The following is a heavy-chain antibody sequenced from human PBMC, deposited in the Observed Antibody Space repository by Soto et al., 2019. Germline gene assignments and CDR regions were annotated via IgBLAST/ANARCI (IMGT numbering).Heavy chain of an antibody. CDR3: AKANHTNVGWPYYFES. CDR1: GFSLANYP. D-gene: IGHD6-19*01. CDR2: SSPRGDTI. Sequence: GGSLRLSCVASGFSLANYPMNWVRQTPGKGLEWISYSSPRGDTIYYADSVEGRFTISRDNARNSLSLHMSSLRDEDSALYYCAKANHTNVGWPYYFESWGQGVPVTVSS. V-gene: IGHV3-48*02. J-gene: IGHJ4*02.